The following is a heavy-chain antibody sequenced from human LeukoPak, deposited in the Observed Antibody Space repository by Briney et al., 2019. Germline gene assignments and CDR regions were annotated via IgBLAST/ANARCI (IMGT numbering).Heavy chain of an antibody. V-gene: IGHV3-7*01. CDR2: IKQDGSEK. D-gene: IGHD2-2*01. J-gene: IGHJ4*02. CDR3: ASRRRYCSSPRRHLFDY. Sequence: GCLRLSCEASGVTFNKDWMTGGRRAPGGGLEWGANIKQDGSEKNYVDSVKGRFTISRENAKNSLSWRIDSRSAEDTAGYYFASRRRYCSSPRRHLFDYWGQGTLLSVPS. CDR1: GVTFNKDW.